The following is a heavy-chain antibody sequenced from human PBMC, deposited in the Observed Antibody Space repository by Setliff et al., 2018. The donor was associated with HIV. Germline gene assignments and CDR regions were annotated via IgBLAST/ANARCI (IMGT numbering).Heavy chain of an antibody. J-gene: IGHJ6*03. CDR1: SGSVNDFY. V-gene: IGHV4-4*09. CDR3: ARGPRPVDVDYYYMDV. CDR2: IHSSGST. Sequence: SETLSLTCTVSSGSVNDFYCNWIRQPPGKGPEWIGYIHSSGSTIYNPSLKSRITISLDTSKEQFSLELSSATAADTAVYYCARGPRPVDVDYYYMDVWGKGTTVTVSS.